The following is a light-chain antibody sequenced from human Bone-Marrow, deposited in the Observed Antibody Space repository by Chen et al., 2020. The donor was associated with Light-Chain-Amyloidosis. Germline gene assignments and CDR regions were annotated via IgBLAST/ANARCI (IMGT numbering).Light chain of an antibody. CDR2: DDS. V-gene: IGLV3-21*02. Sequence: SYVLTQPSSVSVAPGQTATIACGGNNIGSTSVHWYQQTPGQAPLLVVYDDSDRPSGIPERSSGSTSGNTATLTISRVEAGDEADYYCQVWDRSSDRPVFGGGTKLTVL. CDR3: QVWDRSSDRPV. J-gene: IGLJ3*02. CDR1: NIGSTS.